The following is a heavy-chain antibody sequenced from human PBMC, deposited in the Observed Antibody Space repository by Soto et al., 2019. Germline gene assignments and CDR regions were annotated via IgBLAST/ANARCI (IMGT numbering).Heavy chain of an antibody. V-gene: IGHV5-51*01. Sequence: GESLKISCKGSGYSFTSYWIGWVRQMPGKGLEWMGIIYPGDSDTRYSPSFQGQVTISADKSTSTAYLQWSSLKASDTAMYYCARRVAATRYYYYYYGMDVWGQGTTVTVSS. D-gene: IGHD2-15*01. CDR2: IYPGDSDT. J-gene: IGHJ6*02. CDR3: ARRVAATRYYYYYYGMDV. CDR1: GYSFTSYW.